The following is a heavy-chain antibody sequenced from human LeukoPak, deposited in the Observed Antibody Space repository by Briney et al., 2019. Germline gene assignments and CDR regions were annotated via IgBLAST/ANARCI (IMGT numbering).Heavy chain of an antibody. D-gene: IGHD2-2*01. V-gene: IGHV3-11*04. CDR3: ARADYSSSSCYELDY. Sequence: PGGSLRLSCAGSGFTFSDYYMSWIRQAPGKGLEWVSYISSSGRTMYYADSVKGRFTISRDNAKNSLYLQMNSLRAEDTAVYYCARADYSSSSCYELDYWGQGTLVTVSS. CDR2: ISSSGRTM. CDR1: GFTFSDYY. J-gene: IGHJ4*02.